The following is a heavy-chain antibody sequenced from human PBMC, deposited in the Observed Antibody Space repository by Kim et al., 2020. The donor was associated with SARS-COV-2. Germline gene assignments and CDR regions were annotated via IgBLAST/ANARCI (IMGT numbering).Heavy chain of an antibody. CDR1: GYTFTSYG. CDR2: ISAYNGNT. V-gene: IGHV1-18*01. Sequence: ASVKVSCKASGYTFTSYGISWVRQAPGQGLEWMGWISAYNGNTNYAQKLQGRVTMTTDTSTSTAYMELRSLRSDDTAVYYCAREPGRDVTGTGRVFDYWGQGTLVTVSS. CDR3: AREPGRDVTGTGRVFDY. J-gene: IGHJ4*02. D-gene: IGHD1-20*01.